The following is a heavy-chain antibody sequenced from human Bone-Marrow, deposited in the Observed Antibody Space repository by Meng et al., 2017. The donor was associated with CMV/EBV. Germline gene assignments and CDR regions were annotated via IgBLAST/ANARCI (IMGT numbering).Heavy chain of an antibody. V-gene: IGHV3-66*02. J-gene: IGHJ4*02. CDR1: GFTFSSYE. CDR2: IYSGGAT. CDR3: AREAAAAFHYFDF. Sequence: GESLKISCVASGFTFSSYEMNWVRQAPGKGLEWVSVIYSGGATFYADSMKGRFTISRDHSKNTLYLQMNTLRVDDTAVYYCAREAAAAFHYFDFWGQGTLVTVSS. D-gene: IGHD6-13*01.